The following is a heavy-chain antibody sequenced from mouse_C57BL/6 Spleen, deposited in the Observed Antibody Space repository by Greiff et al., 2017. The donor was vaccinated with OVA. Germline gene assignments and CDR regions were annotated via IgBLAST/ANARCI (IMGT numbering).Heavy chain of an antibody. CDR3: ARRGGY. CDR1: GYAFSSSW. Sequence: VQLQQSGPELVKPGASVKISCKASGYAFSSSWMNWVKQRPGKGLEWIGRIYPGDGDTNYNGKFKGKATLTADKSSSTAYMQLKSLTSEDSAVYYCARRGGYWGQGTSVTVSS. J-gene: IGHJ4*01. CDR2: IYPGDGDT. V-gene: IGHV1-82*01.